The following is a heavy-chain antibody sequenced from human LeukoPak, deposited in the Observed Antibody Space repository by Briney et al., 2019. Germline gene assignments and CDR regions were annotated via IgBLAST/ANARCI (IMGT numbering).Heavy chain of an antibody. CDR1: GGSVSSGSYY. J-gene: IGHJ3*02. CDR3: ASLEYDFWSGYPKSEAFDI. CDR2: TYYSGST. D-gene: IGHD3-3*01. V-gene: IGHV4-61*01. Sequence: PSETLSLTCTVSGGSVSSGSYYWSWIRQPPGKGLEWIGYTYYSGSTNYNPSLKSRVTISVDTSKNQFSLKLSSVTAADTAVYYCASLEYDFWSGYPKSEAFDIWGQGTMVTVSS.